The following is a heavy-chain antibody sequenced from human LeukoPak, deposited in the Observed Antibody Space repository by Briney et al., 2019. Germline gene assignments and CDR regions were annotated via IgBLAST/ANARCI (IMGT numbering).Heavy chain of an antibody. CDR3: ARDESREAAADAYYSGMDV. D-gene: IGHD6-13*01. CDR2: ISTSSSYI. V-gene: IGHV3-21*01. J-gene: IGHJ6*02. CDR1: GFTLSSYS. Sequence: GGSLRLSCAASGFTLSSYSMNWVRQAPGKGLEWVSSISTSSSYIYYADSVKGRFTISRDNAKNSLYLQMNSLRAEDTAVYYCARDESREAAADAYYSGMDVWGQGTTVTVSS.